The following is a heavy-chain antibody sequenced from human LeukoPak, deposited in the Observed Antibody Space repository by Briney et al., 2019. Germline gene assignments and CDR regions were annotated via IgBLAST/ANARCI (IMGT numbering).Heavy chain of an antibody. Sequence: IPSETLSLTCTVSGGSISSYYWSWIRQPPGKGLEWIGFIHYSGSTNYNPSLKSRVTISVDTSKNQFSLKLSSVTAADTAVYYCARDNEYCGGDCYVIWGQGTLVTVSS. J-gene: IGHJ4*02. V-gene: IGHV4-59*01. CDR3: ARDNEYCGGDCYVI. CDR1: GGSISSYY. D-gene: IGHD2-21*02. CDR2: IHYSGST.